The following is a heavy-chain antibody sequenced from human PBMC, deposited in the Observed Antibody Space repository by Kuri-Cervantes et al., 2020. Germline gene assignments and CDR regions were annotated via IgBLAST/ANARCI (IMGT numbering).Heavy chain of an antibody. CDR2: IYYSGST. CDR3: ARVLRSALGAFDI. J-gene: IGHJ3*02. CDR1: GGSISSGDYY. D-gene: IGHD5-24*01. Sequence: LRLSCTVSGGSISSGDYYWSWIRQPPGKGLEWIGYIYYSGSTYYNPSLKSRVTISVDTSKNQLSLKLSSVTAADTAVYYCARVLRSALGAFDIWGQGTMVTVSS. V-gene: IGHV4-30-4*01.